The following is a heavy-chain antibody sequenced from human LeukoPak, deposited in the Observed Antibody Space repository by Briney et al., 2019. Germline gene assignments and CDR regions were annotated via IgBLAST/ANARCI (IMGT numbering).Heavy chain of an antibody. CDR3: ARVSNSGTYYFLDC. CDR1: GGSISSYY. CDR2: IYYSGTT. D-gene: IGHD1-26*01. V-gene: IGHV4-59*01. J-gene: IGHJ4*02. Sequence: PSETLSLTCTVSGGSISSYYWSWIRQPPGKGLQWIRYIYYSGTTNYNPSLKSRVTMSVDTSKNQFSLNLSSVTAADTAVYYCARVSNSGTYYFLDCWGQGTLVTVSS.